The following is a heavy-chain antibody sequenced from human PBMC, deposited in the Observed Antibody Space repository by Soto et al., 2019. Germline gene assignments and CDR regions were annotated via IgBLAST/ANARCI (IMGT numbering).Heavy chain of an antibody. CDR2: IYYSGST. CDR3: AGDQSSGVYYYGMDV. J-gene: IGHJ6*02. V-gene: IGHV4-31*03. Sequence: QVQLQESGPGLVKPSQTLSLTCTVSGGSISSGGYYWSWIRQHPGKGLEWIGYIYYSGSTYYNPSLKSRVTTSVDTPKTQFSLKLSSVTAADTAVYFCAGDQSSGVYYYGMDVWGQGTTVTVAS. D-gene: IGHD6-19*01. CDR1: GGSISSGGYY.